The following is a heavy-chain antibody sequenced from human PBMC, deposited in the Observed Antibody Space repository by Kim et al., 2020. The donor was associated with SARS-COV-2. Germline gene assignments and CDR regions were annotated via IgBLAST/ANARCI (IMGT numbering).Heavy chain of an antibody. V-gene: IGHV3-23*01. Sequence: GGSLRLSCAASGFPFSNSAMSWVRQAPGKGLEWVAGINGIATHTYYADSVKGRFTISRDNSRDTLYLQVSSLRADDTAVYFCAKWGNDYGAWRGYADCWGQGALVIVSS. D-gene: IGHD4-17*01. CDR3: AKWGNDYGAWRGYADC. CDR1: GFPFSNSA. CDR2: INGIATHT. J-gene: IGHJ4*02.